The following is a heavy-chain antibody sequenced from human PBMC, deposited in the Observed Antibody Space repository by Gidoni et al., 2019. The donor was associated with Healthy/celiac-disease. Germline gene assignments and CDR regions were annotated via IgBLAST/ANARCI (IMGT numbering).Heavy chain of an antibody. Sequence: QVQLQQWGAGLLKPSETLSLTCAVYGGSFSGYYWSWIRQPPGKGLEWIGEINHSGSTNYNPSLKSRVTISVDTSKNQFSLKLSSVTAADTAVYYCARALHGGYSYGSRFGYWGQGTLVTVSS. CDR2: INHSGST. D-gene: IGHD5-18*01. CDR1: GGSFSGYY. V-gene: IGHV4-34*01. J-gene: IGHJ4*02. CDR3: ARALHGGYSYGSRFGY.